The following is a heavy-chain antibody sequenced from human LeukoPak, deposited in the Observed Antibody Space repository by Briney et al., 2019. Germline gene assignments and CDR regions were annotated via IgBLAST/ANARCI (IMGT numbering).Heavy chain of an antibody. CDR3: AKDSQNSSGWFDAFDI. V-gene: IGHV3-30*18. J-gene: IGHJ3*02. CDR2: ISYDGSNK. CDR1: GPTFSSYG. Sequence: GGSLRLSCAASGPTFSSYGMHWVRRAPGKGLEWVAVISYDGSNKYYADSVKGRFTISRDNSKNTLYLQMNSLRAEDTAVYYCAKDSQNSSGWFDAFDIWGQGTMVTVSS. D-gene: IGHD6-19*01.